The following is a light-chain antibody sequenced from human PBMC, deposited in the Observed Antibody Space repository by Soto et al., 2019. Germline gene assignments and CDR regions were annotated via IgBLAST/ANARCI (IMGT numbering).Light chain of an antibody. CDR3: HQHSDWPLT. Sequence: EIVLTQSPATLSLPPGERATHSCRASQSVGNSLAWYQQKPGQAPGLLIHEVSTRATGIPARFSGSGSGTEFTLTFSSLEPEDFAVYYCHQHSDWPLTFGAGTKVDIK. CDR2: EVS. V-gene: IGKV3-11*01. CDR1: QSVGNS. J-gene: IGKJ4*01.